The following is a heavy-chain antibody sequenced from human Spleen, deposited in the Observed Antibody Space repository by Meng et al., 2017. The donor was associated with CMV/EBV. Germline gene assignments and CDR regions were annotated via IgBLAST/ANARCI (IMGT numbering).Heavy chain of an antibody. CDR1: GFTFSTYG. CDR3: AKARGNRMYYFDY. V-gene: IGHV3-30*02. CDR2: TRFDGSNK. D-gene: IGHD1-14*01. J-gene: IGHJ4*02. Sequence: ASGFTFSTYGMHWVRQAPGKGLEWVAFTRFDGSNKYYADSVKGRFTISRDNSKNTLYLQMNSLRAEDTAVYYCAKARGNRMYYFDYWGQGTLVTVSS.